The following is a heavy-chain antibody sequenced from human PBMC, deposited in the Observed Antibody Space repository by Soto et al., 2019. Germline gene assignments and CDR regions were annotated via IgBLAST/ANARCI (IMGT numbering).Heavy chain of an antibody. CDR3: ARGNGSKVLDH. Sequence: SETLSLTCSVSGDSIRSLGYSWGWIRQAPGRGLEWIGYVYPSGATYYNPSFRGRLTLSIDRSKNQFSLKLTSVTAADTAVYYCARGNGSKVLDHWGQGTRVTVSS. CDR1: GDSIRSLGYS. V-gene: IGHV4-30-2*01. J-gene: IGHJ4*02. CDR2: VYPSGAT. D-gene: IGHD6-13*01.